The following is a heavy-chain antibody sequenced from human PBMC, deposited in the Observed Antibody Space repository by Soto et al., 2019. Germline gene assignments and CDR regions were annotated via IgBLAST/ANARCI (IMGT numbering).Heavy chain of an antibody. CDR3: ASPRIADRPSYYYGMDV. CDR2: IDPSDSYT. CDR1: GYSFTSYW. D-gene: IGHD6-6*01. J-gene: IGHJ6*02. V-gene: IGHV5-10-1*01. Sequence: GESLKISCKGSGYSFTSYWISWVRQMPGKGLEWMGRIDPSDSYTNYSPSFQGHVTISADKSISTAYLQWSSLKASDTAMYYCASPRIADRPSYYYGMDVWGQGTTVTVSS.